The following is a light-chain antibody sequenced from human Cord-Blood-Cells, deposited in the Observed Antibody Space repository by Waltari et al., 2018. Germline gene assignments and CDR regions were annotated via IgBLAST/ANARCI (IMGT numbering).Light chain of an antibody. CDR1: QSISSW. J-gene: IGKJ1*01. CDR3: QQYNSYWT. CDR2: DAS. Sequence: IKMTQSPSTLSASVGTRVTITCRASQSISSWFAWYQQKPGKAPKLLIYDASSLESGVPSRFSGSGSGTEFTLTISSLQPDYFATYYCQQYNSYWTFGQGTKVEIK. V-gene: IGKV1-5*01.